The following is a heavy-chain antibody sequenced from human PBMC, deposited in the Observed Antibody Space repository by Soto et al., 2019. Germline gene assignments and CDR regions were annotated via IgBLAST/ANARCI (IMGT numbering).Heavy chain of an antibody. V-gene: IGHV3-23*01. CDR1: GFTFSSYA. Sequence: EVQLLESGGGLVQPAGSLRLSCAASGFTFSSYALSWVRQARGKGLEWVSAISGSGGCTYYADSVKGRFTICRDNSKTTLYLQMNSLGAEDTAVYYWAKDLADYWSGYSLGFAYWGQGTMVTVSS. CDR2: ISGSGGCT. D-gene: IGHD3-3*01. CDR3: AKDLADYWSGYSLGFAY. J-gene: IGHJ4*02.